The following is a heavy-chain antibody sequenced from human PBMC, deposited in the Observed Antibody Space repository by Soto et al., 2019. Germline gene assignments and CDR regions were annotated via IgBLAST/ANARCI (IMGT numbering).Heavy chain of an antibody. CDR3: ASIAAPGTTHFDF. CDR1: GGSIGSCSYY. V-gene: IGHV4-39*01. Sequence: PSETLSLTCTVSGGSIGSCSYYWSWIRQSPGKGLEWIGNIYYSGNTFYNPSLQSRVAISVDTSKNQFYLHLSSVTAADTAIFYCASIAAPGTTHFDFWGQGTLVTVSS. D-gene: IGHD6-13*01. J-gene: IGHJ4*02. CDR2: IYYSGNT.